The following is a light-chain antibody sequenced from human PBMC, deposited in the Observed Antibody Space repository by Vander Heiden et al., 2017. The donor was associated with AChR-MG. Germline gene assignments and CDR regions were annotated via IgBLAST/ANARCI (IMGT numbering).Light chain of an antibody. CDR2: SNN. V-gene: IGLV1-44*01. Sequence: QSVLTQPPSASGPPGQRVTISCSGSSSNFGSNTVNWYQQLPGTAPKLLIYSNNQRPSGVPDRFSGSKSGTSASLAISGLQSEDEGDYYCSAWDDSLNGDVVFGGGTKLSVL. CDR1: SSNFGSNT. CDR3: SAWDDSLNGDVV. J-gene: IGLJ2*01.